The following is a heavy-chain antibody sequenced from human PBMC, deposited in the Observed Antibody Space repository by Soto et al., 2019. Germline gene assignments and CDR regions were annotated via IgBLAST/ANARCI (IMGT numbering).Heavy chain of an antibody. CDR1: GYTFTSYD. D-gene: IGHD3-9*01. CDR2: MNPNSGNT. Sequence: ASVKVSCKASGYTFTSYDINWVRQATGQGLEWMGWMNPNSGNTGYAQKFQGRVTMTRNTSISTAYMELSSLRSEDTAVYYCARVGSAGTGTLRYFDWIRYGMDVWGQGTTVTVSS. J-gene: IGHJ6*02. CDR3: ARVGSAGTGTLRYFDWIRYGMDV. V-gene: IGHV1-8*01.